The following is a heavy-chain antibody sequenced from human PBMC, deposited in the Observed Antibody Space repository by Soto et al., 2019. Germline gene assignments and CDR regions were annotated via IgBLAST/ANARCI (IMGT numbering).Heavy chain of an antibody. J-gene: IGHJ4*02. V-gene: IGHV1-69*12. CDR2: IIPIFGTT. Sequence: QVQLVQSGAEVKKPGSSVKVSCKASGGTFSNYAISWVRQAPGQGLEWMGGIIPIFGTTNYAQRFQGRVTITADESTTTAYMELSSLRSEDTAVYYCARVSTSWYKDYFDYWGKGTLVTASS. D-gene: IGHD6-13*01. CDR3: ARVSTSWYKDYFDY. CDR1: GGTFSNYA.